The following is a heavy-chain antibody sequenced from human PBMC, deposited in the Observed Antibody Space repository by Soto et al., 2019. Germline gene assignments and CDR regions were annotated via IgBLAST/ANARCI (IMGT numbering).Heavy chain of an antibody. D-gene: IGHD6-13*01. CDR1: GGSISSSNW. CDR3: ARGGSSSWTLYYFDY. Sequence: QVQLQESGPRLVKPSGTLSLTCAVSGGSISSSNWWSWVRQPPGKGLEWIGEIYHSGSTNYNLSLKSRVTISVDKSKNQFSLKLSSVTAADTAVYYCARGGSSSWTLYYFDYWGQGTLVTVSS. CDR2: IYHSGST. J-gene: IGHJ4*02. V-gene: IGHV4-4*02.